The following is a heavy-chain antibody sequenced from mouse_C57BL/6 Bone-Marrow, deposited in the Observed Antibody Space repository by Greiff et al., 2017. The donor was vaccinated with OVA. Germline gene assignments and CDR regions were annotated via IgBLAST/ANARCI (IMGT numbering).Heavy chain of an antibody. Sequence: VQLQQSGAELVKPGASVKLSCKASGYTFTSYWMHWVKQRPGRGLEWIGRIDPNSGGTKYNEKFKSKATLTVDKPSSTAYMQLSSLTSEDSAVYYCARNYYGSSYAYWYFDVWGTGTTVTVSS. CDR3: ARNYYGSSYAYWYFDV. V-gene: IGHV1-72*01. J-gene: IGHJ1*03. D-gene: IGHD1-1*01. CDR2: IDPNSGGT. CDR1: GYTFTSYW.